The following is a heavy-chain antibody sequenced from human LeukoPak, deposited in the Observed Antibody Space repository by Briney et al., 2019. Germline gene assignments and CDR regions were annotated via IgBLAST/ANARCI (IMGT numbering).Heavy chain of an antibody. CDR2: ISDSGIS. CDR1: GGAANSYY. V-gene: IGHV4-59*02. J-gene: IGHJ3*02. D-gene: IGHD5-12*01. Sequence: SETLSLTCTVSGGAANSYYWSWIRQPPGKGLEWIGYISDSGISNVNPSLKSRLTISMDTSKNQFFLRLTSVTAADTAVYYCASGALSGYDSPDIFDIWGQGTMVTVSS. CDR3: ASGALSGYDSPDIFDI.